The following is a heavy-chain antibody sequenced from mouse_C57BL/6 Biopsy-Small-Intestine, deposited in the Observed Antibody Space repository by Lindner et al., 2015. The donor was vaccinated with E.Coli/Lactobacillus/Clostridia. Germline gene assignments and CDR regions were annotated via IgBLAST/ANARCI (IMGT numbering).Heavy chain of an antibody. CDR1: GYAFSTSW. J-gene: IGHJ2*01. D-gene: IGHD1-1*02. CDR3: TRGGFYDGSCDY. V-gene: IGHV1-82*01. Sequence: VQLQESGPELVKPGASVKISCKASGYAFSTSWMNWVKQRPGKGLEWIGRIYLGDGNTNYNGKFKDKATLTADKSSSTAYMQLSSLTSEDSAVYFCTRGGFYDGSCDYWGQGTTLTVSS. CDR2: IYLGDGNT.